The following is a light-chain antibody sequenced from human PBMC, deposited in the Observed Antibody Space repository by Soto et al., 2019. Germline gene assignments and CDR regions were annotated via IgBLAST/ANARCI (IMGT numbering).Light chain of an antibody. CDR1: SGHSRYA. CDR3: QTWGTGIVV. V-gene: IGLV4-69*01. J-gene: IGLJ2*01. CDR2: LNSDGSH. Sequence: QTVVTQSPSASASLGASVKLTCTLSSGHSRYAIAWHQQQPEKGPRYLMKLNSDGSHSKGDGIPDRFSGSSSGAERYLTISSLQSEAEADYYCQTWGTGIVVFGGGTKLTVL.